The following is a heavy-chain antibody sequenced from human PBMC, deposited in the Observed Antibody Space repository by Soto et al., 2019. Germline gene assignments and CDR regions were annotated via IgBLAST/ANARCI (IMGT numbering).Heavy chain of an antibody. CDR1: GGSLGGFH. Sequence: SETLSLTCAFSGGSLGGFHWSWIRQPTGKGLEWIGEISRSGSTNYGPSLKSRVTMSMDTSRNQVSLNLSSVTDADTAVYYCARGRTAALIETRLFRVLFDLWGHGNLVTVSS. J-gene: IGHJ4*01. V-gene: IGHV4-34*01. D-gene: IGHD3-10*01. CDR2: ISRSGST. CDR3: ARGRTAALIETRLFRVLFDL.